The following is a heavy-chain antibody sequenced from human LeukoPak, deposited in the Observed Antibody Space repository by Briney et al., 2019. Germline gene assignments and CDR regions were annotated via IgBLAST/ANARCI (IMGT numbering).Heavy chain of an antibody. CDR3: ARGDAVTTYGVRDLSYFDY. CDR2: IYYSGST. CDR1: GGSISSGGYY. J-gene: IGHJ4*02. V-gene: IGHV4-31*03. D-gene: IGHD4-17*01. Sequence: PSETLSLTCTVSGGSISSGGYYWSWIRQHPGQGLEWIGYIYYSGSTYYNPSLKSRVTISVDTSKNQFSLKLSSVTAADTAVYYCARGDAVTTYGVRDLSYFDYWGQGTLVTVSS.